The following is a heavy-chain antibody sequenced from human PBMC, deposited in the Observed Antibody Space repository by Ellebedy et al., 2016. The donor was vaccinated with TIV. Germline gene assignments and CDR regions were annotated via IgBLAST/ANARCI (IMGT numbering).Heavy chain of an antibody. CDR1: GGSISSSSYY. CDR3: ARGSATVVTWDI. V-gene: IGHV4-39*01. J-gene: IGHJ3*02. D-gene: IGHD4-23*01. Sequence: SETLSLTXTVSGGSISSSSYYWGWIRQPPGKGLEWIGSIYYSGSTYYNPSLKSRVTISVDTSKNQFSLKLSSVTAADTAVYYCARGSATVVTWDIWGQGTMVTVSS. CDR2: IYYSGST.